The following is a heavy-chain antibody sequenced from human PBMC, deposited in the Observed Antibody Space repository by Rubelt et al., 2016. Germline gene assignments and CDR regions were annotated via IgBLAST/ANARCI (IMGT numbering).Heavy chain of an antibody. CDR3: ARDRYSSLGYIDY. D-gene: IGHD6-13*01. CDR1: GSTFSSYA. V-gene: IGHV3-30*04. Sequence: GSTFSSYAMHWVRQAPGKGLEWVAVISYDGSNKYYADSVKSRFTISRDNSKNSLYLQMNSLRAEDTAVFYCARDRYSSLGYIDYWGQGTLVTVSS. CDR2: ISYDGSNK. J-gene: IGHJ4*02.